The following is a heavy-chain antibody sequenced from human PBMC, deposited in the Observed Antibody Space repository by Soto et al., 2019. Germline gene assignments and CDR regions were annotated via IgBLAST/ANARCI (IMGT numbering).Heavy chain of an antibody. J-gene: IGHJ3*01. CDR2: ISHDGTNK. V-gene: IGHV3-30*03. CDR1: GFIFSNYA. Sequence: QVQLVESGGGVVQPGKSVRLSCAASGFIFSNYAMHWVRQAPGKGLEWVADISHDGTNKYHADSVGGRFTISRDNSKNTLYLQMDSLTAEDTALYYCARLPDTILGLSVAHNACAFWGQGTTVTVSS. CDR3: ARLPDTILGLSVAHNACAF. D-gene: IGHD2-2*01.